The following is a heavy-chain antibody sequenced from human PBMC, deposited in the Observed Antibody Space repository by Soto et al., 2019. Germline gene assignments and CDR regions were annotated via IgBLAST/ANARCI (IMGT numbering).Heavy chain of an antibody. V-gene: IGHV1-18*01. J-gene: IGHJ5*02. CDR3: ARHNGNKTSENSFDP. CDR1: GYTFFTYD. Sequence: SVKVSCKASGYTFFTYDISWVRQAPGQGLEWMGWISTYSGDTKYAQKFQGRVTMTTDTSTTTAYLELRSLRSDDTAVYYCARHNGNKTSENSFDPWGQGTLVTVSS. CDR2: ISTYSGDT. D-gene: IGHD1-20*01.